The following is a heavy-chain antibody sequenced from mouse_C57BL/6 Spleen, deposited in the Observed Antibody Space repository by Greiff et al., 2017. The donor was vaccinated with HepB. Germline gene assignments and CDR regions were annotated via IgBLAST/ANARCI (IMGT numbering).Heavy chain of an antibody. CDR3: AREGHAQVGFGC. Sequence: VQLQQPGTELVKPGASGKLSCKASGYTFTSYWMHWVQQMPGQGLEWIENINPSNGGTNYNEKFKSKATLTVDKSSSTAYMQLSSLTSEDSAVYYCAREGHAQVGFGCWGHGTLVTVSA. CDR2: INPSNGGT. V-gene: IGHV1-53*01. J-gene: IGHJ3*01. CDR1: GYTFTSYW. D-gene: IGHD3-2*02.